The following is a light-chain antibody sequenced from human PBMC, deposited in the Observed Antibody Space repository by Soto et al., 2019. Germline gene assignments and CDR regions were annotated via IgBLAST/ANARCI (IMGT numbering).Light chain of an antibody. CDR1: QSVSSSY. CDR3: QQYPGYT. CDR2: GAS. J-gene: IGKJ2*01. V-gene: IGKV3-20*01. Sequence: EIVLTQSPGTLSLSPGERATLSCRASQSVSSSYLAWYQQKPGQAPRLLIYGASGRATGIPDSFSGSGSGTDFTLTISRLEPEDFAVDYCQQYPGYTFGQGTKLEIK.